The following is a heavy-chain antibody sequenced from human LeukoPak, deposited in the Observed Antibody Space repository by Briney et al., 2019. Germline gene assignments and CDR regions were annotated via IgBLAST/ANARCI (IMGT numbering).Heavy chain of an antibody. Sequence: DPGGSLRLSCAASGFTLSSYAMSWVRQAPGKGLEWVSGLSGSGGNTIYADSVKGRFTISRDNSKNTMFLQMNSLRAEDTAVYYCAKELSGGWPFDYWGQGALVTVSS. D-gene: IGHD6-19*01. CDR3: AKELSGGWPFDY. J-gene: IGHJ4*02. V-gene: IGHV3-23*01. CDR1: GFTLSSYA. CDR2: LSGSGGNT.